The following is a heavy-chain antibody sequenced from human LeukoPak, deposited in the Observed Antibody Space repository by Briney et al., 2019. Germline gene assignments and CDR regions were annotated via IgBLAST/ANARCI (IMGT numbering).Heavy chain of an antibody. D-gene: IGHD3-22*01. CDR3: ASIPHLDYYDTHVGGY. Sequence: GASVKVSCKASGYTFTSYGISWVRQAPGQGLEWMGWISAYNGNTNYAQKLQGRVTMTTDTSTSTAYMELSSLRSEDTAVYYCASIPHLDYYDTHVGGYWGQGTLVTASS. V-gene: IGHV1-18*01. CDR1: GYTFTSYG. CDR2: ISAYNGNT. J-gene: IGHJ4*02.